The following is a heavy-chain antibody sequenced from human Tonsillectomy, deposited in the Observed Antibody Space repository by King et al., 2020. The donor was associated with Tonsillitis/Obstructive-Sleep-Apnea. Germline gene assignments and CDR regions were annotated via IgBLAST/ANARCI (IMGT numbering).Heavy chain of an antibody. CDR1: GYTLSELS. Sequence: VQLVETGAEVKKPGASVKVSCKVSGYTLSELSLHWVRQAPGKGLEWMGRFDPEDGKTIYTQKFQGRVTLTADTSTDAAYMELSSLRSEDSAVYYCATDSEGTLAGRIDSYYYGMDVWGQGTTVTVSS. CDR2: FDPEDGKT. D-gene: IGHD6-19*01. CDR3: ATDSEGTLAGRIDSYYYGMDV. J-gene: IGHJ6*02. V-gene: IGHV1-24*01.